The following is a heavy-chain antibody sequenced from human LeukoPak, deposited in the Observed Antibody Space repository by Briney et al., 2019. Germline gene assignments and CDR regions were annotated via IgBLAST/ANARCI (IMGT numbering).Heavy chain of an antibody. J-gene: IGHJ4*02. D-gene: IGHD1-26*01. CDR1: GFNFSSYG. V-gene: IGHV3-33*06. CDR2: VWYDGTTK. CDR3: AKVPYSGSYHDYFFDS. Sequence: GGSLRLSCAASGFNFSSYGMHWVRQAPGKGLEWVALVWYDGTTKHYADSVRGRFTISRDNSKNTLHLQMNGLSAEDTAIYYCAKVPYSGSYHDYFFDSWGQGTLVTVSS.